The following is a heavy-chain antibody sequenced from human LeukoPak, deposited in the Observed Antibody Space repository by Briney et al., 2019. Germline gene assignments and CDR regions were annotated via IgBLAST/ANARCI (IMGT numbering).Heavy chain of an antibody. CDR1: GFTFSSYW. D-gene: IGHD2-2*01. CDR3: ARAGWYCSSTSCSYFDY. CDR2: INSDGSST. V-gene: IGHV3-74*01. Sequence: GGSLRLSCAASGFTFSSYWMHWVRQAPGKGLVWVSRINSDGSSTSYADSVKGRFTISRDNAENTLYLQMNSLRTEDTAVYYCARAGWYCSSTSCSYFDYWGQGTLVTVYS. J-gene: IGHJ4*02.